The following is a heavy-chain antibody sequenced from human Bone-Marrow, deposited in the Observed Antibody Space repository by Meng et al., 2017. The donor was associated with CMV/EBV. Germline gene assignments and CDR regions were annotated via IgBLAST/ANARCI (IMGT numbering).Heavy chain of an antibody. CDR1: GYTFTSYY. D-gene: IGHD1-26*01. J-gene: IGHJ4*02. V-gene: IGHV1-2*02. CDR3: TRETHSGSYQFRFNY. CDR2: INPNSGGT. Sequence: ASVKVSCKASGYTFTSYYMHWVRQAPGQGLEWMGWINPNSGGTNYAQKFQGRVTMTRDTSISTAYMELSRLRSYDTAVDYCTRETHSGSYQFRFNYWGQGTLVTVSS.